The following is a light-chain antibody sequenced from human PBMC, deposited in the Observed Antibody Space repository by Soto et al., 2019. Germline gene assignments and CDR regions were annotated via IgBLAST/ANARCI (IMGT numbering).Light chain of an antibody. CDR3: QQYCSTPTWT. CDR2: GAS. V-gene: IGKV3-20*01. J-gene: IGKJ1*01. Sequence: VLTQSPGTLSLSPGERATLSCRASQSVSSSYLAWYQQKPGQAPTLLIYGASSRATGIPDRFSGSGSGTDFTLTISRLEPEDFAVYYCQQYCSTPTWTFGQGTKVDIK. CDR1: QSVSSSY.